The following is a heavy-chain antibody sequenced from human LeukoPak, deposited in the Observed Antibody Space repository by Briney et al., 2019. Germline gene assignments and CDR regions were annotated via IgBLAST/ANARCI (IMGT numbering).Heavy chain of an antibody. CDR3: ARDPGFLDY. D-gene: IGHD2-21*01. CDR2: IYYSGST. V-gene: IGHV4-59*01. CDR1: GGSISSYY. Sequence: ETVCLICTVSGGSISSYYWSWIRQPPGKGLEWIGYIYYSGSTNYNPYLKSRVTISVDTSKNQFSLKLSSVTAADTAVYYCARDPGFLDYWGQAAMVADSS. J-gene: IGHJ4*02.